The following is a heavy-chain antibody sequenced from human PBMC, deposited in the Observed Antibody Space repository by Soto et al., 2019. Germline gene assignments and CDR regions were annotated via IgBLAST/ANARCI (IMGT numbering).Heavy chain of an antibody. J-gene: IGHJ4*02. CDR2: ISSSSSYI. CDR3: ARDELGYCRGGSGYQGAFDY. CDR1: GFTFSSYS. D-gene: IGHD2-15*01. V-gene: IGHV3-21*01. Sequence: EVQLVESGGGLVKPGGSLRLSCAASGFTFSSYSMNWVRQAPGKGLEWVSSISSSSSYIYYADSVKGRFTISRDNAKNSLYLQMNSLRAEDTAVYYCARDELGYCRGGSGYQGAFDYWGQGTLVTVSS.